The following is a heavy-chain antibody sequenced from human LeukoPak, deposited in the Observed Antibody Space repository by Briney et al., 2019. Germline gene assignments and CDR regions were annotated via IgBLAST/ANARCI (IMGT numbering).Heavy chain of an antibody. Sequence: GGSLRLSCAASGFTFSSYSMNWVRQAPGKGLEWVSYISSSSSTIYYADSVKGRFTISRNNAKNSLYLQMNSLRAEDTAVYYCAREETTVTIHPLTSPQHWGQGTLVTVSS. CDR2: ISSSSSTI. J-gene: IGHJ1*01. V-gene: IGHV3-48*04. CDR3: AREETTVTIHPLTSPQH. D-gene: IGHD4-17*01. CDR1: GFTFSSYS.